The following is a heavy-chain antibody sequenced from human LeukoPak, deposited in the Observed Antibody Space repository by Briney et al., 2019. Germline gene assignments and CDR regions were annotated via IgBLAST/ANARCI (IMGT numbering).Heavy chain of an antibody. Sequence: PSETLSLTGTVSGYYVNDGYYWGWIRQPPGKGLEWIGHIYHFGDTFYNPSLNTRVTLSVDTSQNQISLTLTSLTAADTATYELALFDKTPRLCLGVLQCGQGTLVTVSS. J-gene: IGHJ1*01. CDR2: IYHFGDT. CDR1: GYYVNDGYY. D-gene: IGHD3-16*01. V-gene: IGHV4-38-2*02. CDR3: ALFDKTPRLCLGVLQ.